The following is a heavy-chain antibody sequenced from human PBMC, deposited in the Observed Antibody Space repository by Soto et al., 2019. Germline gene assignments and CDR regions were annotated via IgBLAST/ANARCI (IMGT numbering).Heavy chain of an antibody. CDR2: VNLSGNT. D-gene: IGHD3-16*01. CDR1: GASFSPYH. Sequence: SETLSLTCAIYGASFSPYHWSWVRQSPGKGLEWIGEVNLSGNTYYNPSFKTRVTMSVDASKNQFSLKMGSLTAADTAIYYCARSPTFYNYVWGNSTYWGQGALVTVSS. J-gene: IGHJ4*02. CDR3: ARSPTFYNYVWGNSTY. V-gene: IGHV4-34*01.